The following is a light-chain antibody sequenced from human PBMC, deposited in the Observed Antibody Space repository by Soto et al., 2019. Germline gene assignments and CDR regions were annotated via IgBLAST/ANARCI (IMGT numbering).Light chain of an antibody. CDR3: QQYGTSPYT. Sequence: MVLTQSPGTLSLSPGERATLSCRASQSVSSSSLAWYQQKPGQAPSILIYGASTRATGIPARFSGSGSGTDFTLTITRLEPEDCAVYYCQQYGTSPYTFGQETKLQIK. CDR2: GAS. V-gene: IGKV3-20*01. CDR1: QSVSSSS. J-gene: IGKJ2*01.